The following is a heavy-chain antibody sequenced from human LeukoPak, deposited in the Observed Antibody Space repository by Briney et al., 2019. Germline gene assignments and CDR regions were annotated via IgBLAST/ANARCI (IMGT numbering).Heavy chain of an antibody. CDR2: IYTSGST. V-gene: IGHV4-61*02. J-gene: IGHJ3*02. CDR3: ARDQNYYDSSGLAFDI. CDR1: GGSVSSGSYY. D-gene: IGHD3-22*01. Sequence: SETLSLTCTVSGGSVSSGSYYWSWIRQPAGKGLEWIGRIYTSGSTNYNPSLKSRVTMSVDTSKNQFSLKLSSVTAADTAVYYCARDQNYYDSSGLAFDIWGQGTMVTVSS.